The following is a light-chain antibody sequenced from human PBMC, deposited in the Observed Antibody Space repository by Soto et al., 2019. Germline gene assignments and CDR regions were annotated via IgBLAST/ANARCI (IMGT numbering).Light chain of an antibody. CDR1: SSDVGTSDY. J-gene: IGLJ1*01. CDR2: QVR. Sequence: QSALTQPPSASGSPGQSVTISCTGTSSDVGTSDYVSWYQQHPGQAPKLMIYQVRQRPSGVSDRFSGSKSGNTASLTVSGLQPEDEADYYCTSYTSSYNFVLGGGTKLTVL. V-gene: IGLV2-8*01. CDR3: TSYTSSYNFV.